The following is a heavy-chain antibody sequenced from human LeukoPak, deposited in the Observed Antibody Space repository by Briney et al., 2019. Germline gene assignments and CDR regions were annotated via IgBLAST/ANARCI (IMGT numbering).Heavy chain of an antibody. CDR3: ARVYYYDSSGYLAHDAFDI. V-gene: IGHV5-10-1*01. CDR1: GNSFTSHW. J-gene: IGHJ3*02. Sequence: GESLKISCKGSGNSFTSHWITWVRQLPGKGLEWMGRIDLSDSYTNYSPSCEGHVTFSGDKSISTAYLQWSSLKASDTAMYYCARVYYYDSSGYLAHDAFDIWGQGTMVIVSS. CDR2: IDLSDSYT. D-gene: IGHD3-22*01.